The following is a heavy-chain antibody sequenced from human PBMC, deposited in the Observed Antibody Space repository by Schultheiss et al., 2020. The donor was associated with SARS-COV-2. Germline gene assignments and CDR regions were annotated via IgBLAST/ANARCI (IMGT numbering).Heavy chain of an antibody. V-gene: IGHV4-39*07. CDR2: FDYSGST. CDR3: ARVPYGYSSSWGWYFDL. Sequence: SETLSLTCTVSGGSISSGTYYWGWIRQPPGKELEWIGSFDYSGSTYYNPSLKSRVTRSIDTSRNQFSLKLSSVTAADTAVYYCARVPYGYSSSWGWYFDLWGRGTLVTVSS. CDR1: GGSISSGTYY. D-gene: IGHD6-13*01. J-gene: IGHJ2*01.